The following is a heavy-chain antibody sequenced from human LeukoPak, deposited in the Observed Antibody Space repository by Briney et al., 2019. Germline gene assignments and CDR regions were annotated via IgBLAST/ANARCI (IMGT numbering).Heavy chain of an antibody. J-gene: IGHJ4*02. CDR3: ARVGGWLQPVFDY. V-gene: IGHV3-7*01. Sequence: GGSLRPSCAASGFTFSSYWMSWVRQAPGKGLERVANIKQDGSEKYYVDSVKGRFTISRDNAKNTLYLQMNSLRAEDTAVYYCARVGGWLQPVFDYWGQGTLVTVSS. CDR1: GFTFSSYW. D-gene: IGHD5-24*01. CDR2: IKQDGSEK.